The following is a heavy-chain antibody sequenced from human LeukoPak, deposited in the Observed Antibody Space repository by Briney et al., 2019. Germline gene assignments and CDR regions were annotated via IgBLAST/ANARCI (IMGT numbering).Heavy chain of an antibody. J-gene: IGHJ4*02. CDR1: GFTFMIYA. Sequence: GGSLRLSCAPSGFTFMIYAMHWVRQAPGKGLEWVAAISYDGSSKYYADSTKGRFTISRDNSKNTLYLQLSSLRAEDTAVYYCARDRSGFYYDFDYWGQGTLVSVSS. V-gene: IGHV3-30-3*01. CDR3: ARDRSGFYYDFDY. CDR2: ISYDGSSK. D-gene: IGHD3-10*01.